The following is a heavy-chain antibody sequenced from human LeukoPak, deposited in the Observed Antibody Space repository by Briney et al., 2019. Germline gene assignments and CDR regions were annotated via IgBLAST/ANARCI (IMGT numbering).Heavy chain of an antibody. CDR2: IYHSGST. CDR1: GGSISSGGYY. Sequence: SQTLSLTCTVSGGSISSGGYYWSWIRQPPGKGLEWIGYIYHSGSTYYNPSLKSRVTISVDRSKNQFSLKLSSVTAADTAVYYCARGEPYCSSTSCLSSSVAFDIWGQGTMVTVSS. D-gene: IGHD2-2*01. J-gene: IGHJ3*02. CDR3: ARGEPYCSSTSCLSSSVAFDI. V-gene: IGHV4-30-2*01.